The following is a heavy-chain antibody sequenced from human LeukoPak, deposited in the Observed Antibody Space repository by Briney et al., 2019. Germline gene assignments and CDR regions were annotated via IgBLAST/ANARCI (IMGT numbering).Heavy chain of an antibody. D-gene: IGHD1-26*01. J-gene: IGHJ4*02. CDR3: AKDRERPSQVDY. Sequence: GGSLRLSCAASGFTFSNYGMHWVRQAPGKGLEWVAFIRYDGSNRYYADSVRGRFTISRDNSKNTLFLQMTSLTVEDTAVYYCAKDRERPSQVDYWGQGTLVTVSS. CDR1: GFTFSNYG. CDR2: IRYDGSNR. V-gene: IGHV3-30*02.